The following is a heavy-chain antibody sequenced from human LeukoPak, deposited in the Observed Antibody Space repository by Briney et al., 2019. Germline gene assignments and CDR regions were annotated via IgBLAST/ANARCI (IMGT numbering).Heavy chain of an antibody. Sequence: PGGSLRLSCAASGFTFATYAMSWVRRAPGKGLEWVSIISGSGSSSSYTDSVKGRFTISRDNSQSTLYLQIISLRAEDTAVYFCAKARNYGFLSVDFDSWGQGTLVAVSS. CDR2: ISGSGSSS. CDR1: GFTFATYA. J-gene: IGHJ4*02. D-gene: IGHD3-16*01. CDR3: AKARNYGFLSVDFDS. V-gene: IGHV3-23*01.